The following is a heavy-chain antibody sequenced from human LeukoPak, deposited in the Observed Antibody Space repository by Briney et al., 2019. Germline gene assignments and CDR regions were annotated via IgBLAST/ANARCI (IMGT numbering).Heavy chain of an antibody. Sequence: GGSLRLSCAASGFTFSNAWMSWVRQAPGKGLEWVGRIKSKTDGGTTDYAAPVKGRFTISRDDSKNTLYLQMNSLKTEDTAVYYCTTLLNYYGSGKGFNVDYWGQGTLVTVSS. V-gene: IGHV3-15*01. CDR2: IKSKTDGGTT. J-gene: IGHJ4*02. CDR1: GFTFSNAW. CDR3: TTLLNYYGSGKGFNVDY. D-gene: IGHD3-10*01.